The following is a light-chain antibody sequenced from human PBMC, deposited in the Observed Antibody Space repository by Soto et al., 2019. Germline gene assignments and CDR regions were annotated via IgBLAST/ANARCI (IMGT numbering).Light chain of an antibody. CDR3: QQYYSSSRT. CDR1: QSISTW. V-gene: IGKV1-5*03. CDR2: KAS. Sequence: DIQMTQSPSTLSASVGDRVTITCRASQSISTWLAWYQHKPGKAPKLLIYKASSLEGGVPSRFSGSGSGTDFSLTIGSLQPDDFATYYCQQYYSSSRTFGQGTKVETK. J-gene: IGKJ1*01.